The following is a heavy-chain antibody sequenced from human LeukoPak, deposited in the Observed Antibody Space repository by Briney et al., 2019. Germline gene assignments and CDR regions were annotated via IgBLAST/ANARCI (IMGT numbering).Heavy chain of an antibody. J-gene: IGHJ4*02. CDR2: ISYDGSNK. Sequence: QSGGSLRLSCAASGFTFSSYAMHWVRQAPGKGLEWVAVISYDGSNKYYADSVKGRFTISRDNSKNTLYLQMNSLRAEDTAVYYCAKGSSWIESIAAAGFDYWGQGTLVTVSS. D-gene: IGHD6-13*01. CDR1: GFTFSSYA. V-gene: IGHV3-30*04. CDR3: AKGSSWIESIAAAGFDY.